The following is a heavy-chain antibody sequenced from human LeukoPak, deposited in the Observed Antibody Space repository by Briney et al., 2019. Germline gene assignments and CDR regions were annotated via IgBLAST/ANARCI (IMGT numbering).Heavy chain of an antibody. D-gene: IGHD5-24*01. Sequence: ASVKVSCKASAYTFSSYGISWVRQAPGQGLQWMGWISAYTGNTNYAQILQGRVTMTTDTSTSTAYMELSSLRSEDTAVYYCARRTATIGYYYYGMDVWGQGTTVTVSS. V-gene: IGHV1-18*01. CDR3: ARRTATIGYYYYGMDV. J-gene: IGHJ6*02. CDR1: AYTFSSYG. CDR2: ISAYTGNT.